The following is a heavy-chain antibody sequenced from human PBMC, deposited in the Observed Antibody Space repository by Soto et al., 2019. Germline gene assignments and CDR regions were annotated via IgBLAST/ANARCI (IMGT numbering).Heavy chain of an antibody. Sequence: PGGSLRLSCAASGFTFSSYAMHWVRQAPGKGLEWVAVISYDGSNKYYADSVKGRFTISRDNSKNTLYLQMNSLRAEDTAVYYCARDFDSNYGMDVWGQGTTVTVSS. J-gene: IGHJ6*02. CDR2: ISYDGSNK. CDR3: ARDFDSNYGMDV. V-gene: IGHV3-30-3*01. CDR1: GFTFSSYA.